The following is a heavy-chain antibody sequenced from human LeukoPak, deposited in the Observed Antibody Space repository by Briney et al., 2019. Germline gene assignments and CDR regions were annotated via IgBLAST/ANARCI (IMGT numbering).Heavy chain of an antibody. J-gene: IGHJ4*02. Sequence: GGSLRLSCVASEFIVSSSYMSWVRQAPGKGLEWVSIIFRGRTTHYADSVKGRFTTSRDNSKNTLYLQMSSLRAEDTAVYYCRICGSGCSVIDSRGQGTLVTVSS. V-gene: IGHV3-53*01. CDR1: EFIVSSSY. D-gene: IGHD2-21*02. CDR2: IFRGRTT. CDR3: RICGSGCSVIDS.